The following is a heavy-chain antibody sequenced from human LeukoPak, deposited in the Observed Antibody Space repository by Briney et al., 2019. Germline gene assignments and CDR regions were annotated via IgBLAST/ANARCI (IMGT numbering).Heavy chain of an antibody. V-gene: IGHV3-7*03. Sequence: GGSLRLSCAASGFIFSSYWMSWVRQAPGKGLEWVANIKQNGSKEYYVDSVRGRFTISRDDARNSLYLQMNSLRAEDTAVYYCARIPYSSNWYWFDPWGQGTLV. D-gene: IGHD6-13*01. CDR2: IKQNGSKE. CDR3: ARIPYSSNWYWFDP. J-gene: IGHJ5*02. CDR1: GFIFSSYW.